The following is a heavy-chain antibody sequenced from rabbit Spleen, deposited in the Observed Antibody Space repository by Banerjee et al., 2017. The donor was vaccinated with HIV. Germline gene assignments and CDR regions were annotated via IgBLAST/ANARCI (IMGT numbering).Heavy chain of an antibody. CDR3: VREAGYGGYGDGNL. D-gene: IGHD6-1*01. CDR2: IDVAKYGTT. V-gene: IGHV1S40*01. CDR1: GFSFSSSDY. J-gene: IGHJ4*01. Sequence: QSLEESGGGLVQPEGSLALTCKASGFSFSSSDYICWVRQAPGKGLEWIACIDVAKYGTTYYASWAKGRFTISKTSSTTVTLQMTSLTVADTATYFCVREAGYGGYGDGNLWGQGTLVTVS.